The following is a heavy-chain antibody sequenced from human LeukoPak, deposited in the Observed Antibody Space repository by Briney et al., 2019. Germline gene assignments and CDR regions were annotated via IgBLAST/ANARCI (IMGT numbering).Heavy chain of an antibody. D-gene: IGHD3-3*01. V-gene: IGHV3-21*04. CDR3: ARHRDDFWSGYPLGDAFDI. CDR2: ISSSSSYI. CDR1: GFTFSSYS. J-gene: IGHJ3*02. Sequence: PGGSLRLSCAASGFTFSSYSMNWVRQAPGKGLEWVSSISSSSSYIYYADSVKGRFTISRDNAKNSLYLQMNSLRAEDTALYYCARHRDDFWSGYPLGDAFDIWGQGTMVTVSS.